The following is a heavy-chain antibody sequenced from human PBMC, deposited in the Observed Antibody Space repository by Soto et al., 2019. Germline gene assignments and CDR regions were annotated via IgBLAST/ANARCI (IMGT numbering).Heavy chain of an antibody. V-gene: IGHV4-39*01. Sequence: SETLSLTCFVSGGSISSNNYYGGWIRQPPGKGLEWIGSMSYSRSTYYNPSLKSRVTISVDTSKNQFSLKLTSVTAADTAVYYCARQGIAAAGTWGWFDPWGQGPLVTVSS. CDR2: MSYSRST. J-gene: IGHJ5*02. CDR1: GGSISSNNYY. CDR3: ARQGIAAAGTWGWFDP. D-gene: IGHD6-13*01.